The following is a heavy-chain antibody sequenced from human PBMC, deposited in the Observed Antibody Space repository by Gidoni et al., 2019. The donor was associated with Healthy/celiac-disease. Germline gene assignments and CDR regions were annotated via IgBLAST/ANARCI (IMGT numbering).Heavy chain of an antibody. V-gene: IGHV1-3*01. Sequence: QVQLVQSGAEVKKPGASVKVSCKASGYTFTSYAMHWVRQAPGQRLEWMGWINAGNGNTKYSQKFQGRVTITRDTSASTAYMELSSLRSEDTAVYYCAITPNPDYDSSGYYQIDYWGQGTLVTVSS. CDR1: GYTFTSYA. CDR3: AITPNPDYDSSGYYQIDY. CDR2: INAGNGNT. D-gene: IGHD3-22*01. J-gene: IGHJ4*02.